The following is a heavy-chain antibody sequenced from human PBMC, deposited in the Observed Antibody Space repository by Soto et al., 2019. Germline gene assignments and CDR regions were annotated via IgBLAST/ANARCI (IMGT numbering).Heavy chain of an antibody. CDR2: IWYDGSNK. CDR3: ARDIGIAVAGLYYYYYYGMDV. J-gene: IGHJ6*02. V-gene: IGHV3-33*01. Sequence: GGSLRLSCAASGFTFSSYGMHWVRQAPGKGLEWVAVIWYDGSNKYYADSVKGRFTISRDNSKNTLYLQMTSLRAEDTAVYYCARDIGIAVAGLYYYYYYGMDVWGQGTTVTVSS. CDR1: GFTFSSYG. D-gene: IGHD6-19*01.